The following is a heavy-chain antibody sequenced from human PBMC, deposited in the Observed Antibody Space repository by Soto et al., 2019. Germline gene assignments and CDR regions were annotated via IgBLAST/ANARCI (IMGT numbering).Heavy chain of an antibody. D-gene: IGHD7-27*01. CDR3: ARPSWDLGAFDI. Sequence: GGSLRLSCAASGFTVSSNYMSWVRQAPGKGLEWVSVIYSGGSTYYADSVKGRFTISRDNSKNTLYLQVNSLRAEDTAVYYCARPSWDLGAFDIWGQGTMVTVSS. CDR2: IYSGGST. CDR1: GFTVSSNY. V-gene: IGHV3-53*01. J-gene: IGHJ3*02.